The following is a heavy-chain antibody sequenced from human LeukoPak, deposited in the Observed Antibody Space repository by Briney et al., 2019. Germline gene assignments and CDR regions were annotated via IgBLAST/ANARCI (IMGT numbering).Heavy chain of an antibody. Sequence: GGSLRLSCVASGFRYSHYGMNWVRQAPGKGLEWVSGITSDSRGIYYADSVKGRFTIYRDNSKMTLYLQMDSLGVEDTARYYCVQDWAWGAFGSWGQGTLVTVSS. V-gene: IGHV3-23*01. CDR2: ITSDSRGI. CDR1: GFRYSHYG. D-gene: IGHD7-27*01. CDR3: VQDWAWGAFGS. J-gene: IGHJ4*02.